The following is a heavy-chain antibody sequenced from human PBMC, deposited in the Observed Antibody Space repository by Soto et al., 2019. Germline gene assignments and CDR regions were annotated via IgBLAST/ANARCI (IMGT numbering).Heavy chain of an antibody. CDR2: ISAHNGNT. D-gene: IGHD3-3*01. Sequence: ASVKVSCKASGYTFTSYGISWVRQAPGQRLEWMGWISAHNGNTNYAQKLQGRVTVTTDTSTSTAYMELRSLRSDDTAVYYCARVRDFWSGHPFDYWGQGTLVTVSS. CDR3: ARVRDFWSGHPFDY. CDR1: GYTFTSYG. V-gene: IGHV1-18*01. J-gene: IGHJ4*02.